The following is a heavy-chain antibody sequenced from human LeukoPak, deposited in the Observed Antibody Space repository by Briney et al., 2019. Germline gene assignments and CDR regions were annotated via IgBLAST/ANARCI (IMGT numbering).Heavy chain of an antibody. V-gene: IGHV4-59*01. J-gene: IGHJ4*02. Sequence: PSETLSLTCTVSGGSISSYYWSRIRQPPGKGLEWIGYIYYSGSTNYNPSLKSRVTISVDTSKNQFSLKLSSVTAADTAVYYCARESSSSYFDYWGQGTLVTVSS. D-gene: IGHD6-6*01. CDR3: ARESSSSYFDY. CDR1: GGSISSYY. CDR2: IYYSGST.